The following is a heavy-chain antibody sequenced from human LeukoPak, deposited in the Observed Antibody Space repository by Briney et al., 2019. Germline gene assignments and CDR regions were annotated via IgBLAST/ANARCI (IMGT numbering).Heavy chain of an antibody. D-gene: IGHD2-2*01. Sequence: APMKGSCQAFCFTFTSYCISWVGQAPGQRLEWIGWMSAYDGNTNYAQKLQGRVTMTTDTSTSTAYMELRSLRSDDTAVYYCARVSGQLLSYSVYWAQGTLVTVSS. V-gene: IGHV1-18*01. CDR2: MSAYDGNT. CDR1: CFTFTSYC. CDR3: ARVSGQLLSYSVY. J-gene: IGHJ4*02.